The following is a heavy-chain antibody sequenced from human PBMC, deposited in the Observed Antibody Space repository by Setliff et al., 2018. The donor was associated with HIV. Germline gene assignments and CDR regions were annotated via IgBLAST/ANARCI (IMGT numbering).Heavy chain of an antibody. D-gene: IGHD3-16*01. Sequence: PGGSLRLSCAASGFTFSSYAMSWVRQAPGKGLEWVSAISGSGGSTYYADSVKGRFTISRDNSKNTLYLQMNSLRAEDTAVYYRAKDYYDFVWGSSLAYWGQGTLVTVSS. J-gene: IGHJ4*02. CDR1: GFTFSSYA. V-gene: IGHV3-23*01. CDR2: ISGSGGST. CDR3: AKDYYDFVWGSSLAY.